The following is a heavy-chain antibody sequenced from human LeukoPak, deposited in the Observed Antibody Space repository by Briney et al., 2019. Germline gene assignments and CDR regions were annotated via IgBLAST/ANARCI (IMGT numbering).Heavy chain of an antibody. J-gene: IGHJ5*02. CDR2: IIHILGIV. V-gene: IGHV1-69*04. Sequence: SVKVSCKASGCTFSTYSFSWVRQAPGQGLEWVGRIIHILGIVNYAQKFQGRVTITADKSTSTAYMELSSLRSEDTAVYYCAREPSVVVTATPGWFDPWGQGTLVTVSS. D-gene: IGHD2-21*02. CDR1: GCTFSTYS. CDR3: AREPSVVVTATPGWFDP.